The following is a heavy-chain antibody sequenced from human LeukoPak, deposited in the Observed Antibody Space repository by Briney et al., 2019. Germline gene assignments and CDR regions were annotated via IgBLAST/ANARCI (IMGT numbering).Heavy chain of an antibody. CDR1: GFTFSTYW. D-gene: IGHD3-10*01. CDR3: ARGLLWRDDY. J-gene: IGHJ4*02. V-gene: IGHV3-74*01. CDR2: INGDGSNT. Sequence: PGGSLRLSCAASGFTFSTYWMHWVRQAPGKGLVWVSRINGDGSNTGYADSVKGRFTISRDNAKNTLYLQMNSLRAEDTAVYYCARGLLWRDDYWGQGTLVTVSS.